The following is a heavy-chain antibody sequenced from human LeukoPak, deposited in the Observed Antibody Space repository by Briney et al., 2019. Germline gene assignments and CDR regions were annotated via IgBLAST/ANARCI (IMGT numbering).Heavy chain of an antibody. J-gene: IGHJ3*02. CDR1: GFTVSSNY. CDR3: AKDTLHYYDSSGYYQEAFDI. D-gene: IGHD3-22*01. CDR2: IYSGGST. V-gene: IGHV3-53*01. Sequence: GGSLRLSCAASGFTVSSNYMSWVRQAPGKGLEWVSVIYSGGSTYYADSVKGRFTISRDNSKNTLYLQMNSLRAEDTAVYYCAKDTLHYYDSSGYYQEAFDIWGQGTMVTVSS.